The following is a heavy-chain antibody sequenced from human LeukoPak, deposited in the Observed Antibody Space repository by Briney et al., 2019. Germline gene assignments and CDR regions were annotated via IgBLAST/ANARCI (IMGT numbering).Heavy chain of an antibody. CDR1: GFTFSDYT. Sequence: PGGSLRLSCAASGFTFSDYTMHWVRQAPGKGLEWVSSMRGSGLYTYYADSVKGRFTISGDNARNSLYLQMSSLTAEDTAEYYCARATSIDYWGQGTLVTVSS. CDR2: MRGSGLYT. J-gene: IGHJ4*02. CDR3: ARATSIDY. V-gene: IGHV3-21*01.